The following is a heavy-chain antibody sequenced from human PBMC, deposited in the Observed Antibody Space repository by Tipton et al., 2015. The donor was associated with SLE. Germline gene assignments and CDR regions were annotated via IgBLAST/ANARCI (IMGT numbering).Heavy chain of an antibody. D-gene: IGHD2-15*01. CDR1: GASMTSSSSY. CDR3: ARGYCSGGSCSALLDV. Sequence: TLSLTCTVSGASMTSSSSYWTWIRQPAGKGLEWIGRIYVSGSTDYNPSLQSRVTISVDTSKNQFSLKLSSVTAADTAVYYCARGYCSGGSCSALLDVWGKGTTVTVSS. J-gene: IGHJ6*04. V-gene: IGHV4-61*02. CDR2: IYVSGST.